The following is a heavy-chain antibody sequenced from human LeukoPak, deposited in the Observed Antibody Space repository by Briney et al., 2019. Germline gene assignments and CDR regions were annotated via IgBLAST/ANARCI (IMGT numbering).Heavy chain of an antibody. D-gene: IGHD3-22*01. V-gene: IGHV1-2*02. J-gene: IGHJ4*02. CDR1: GYTFTGYY. CDR2: INPNSGGT. Sequence: ASVKVSCKASGYTFTGYYMHWVRQAPGQGLEWMGWINPNSGGTNYAQKFQGRVTMTRDTSISTAYMELSRLRPDDTAVYYCARARHYYDSSGNFDYWGQGTLVTVSS. CDR3: ARARHYYDSSGNFDY.